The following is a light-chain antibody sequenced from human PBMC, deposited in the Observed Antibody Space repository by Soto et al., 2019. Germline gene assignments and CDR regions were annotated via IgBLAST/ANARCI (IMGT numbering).Light chain of an antibody. CDR2: EVT. J-gene: IGLJ1*01. CDR1: SRDVGGYNS. Sequence: QSALTQPASVSGSPGQSITISCTGTSRDVGGYNSVSWYQQHPGKAPKPVIYEVTNRPSGISNRFSGSKSGNTASLTISGLQAEDEADYYGSSYTSSSTRGFGTGTKVTVL. V-gene: IGLV2-14*01. CDR3: SSYTSSSTRG.